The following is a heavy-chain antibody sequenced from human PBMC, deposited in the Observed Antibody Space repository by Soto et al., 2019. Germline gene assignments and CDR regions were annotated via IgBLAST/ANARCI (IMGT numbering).Heavy chain of an antibody. CDR2: AYHSGST. J-gene: IGHJ4*02. V-gene: IGHV4-4*02. CDR1: GGFTSTNNW. D-gene: IGHD3-10*01. Sequence: QLQLQESGPGLVRPSGTLSLTCAVSGGFTSTNNWWSWVRQPPGKGLEWIGDAYHSGSTEYNPSLKGRVSISVDKSKNQSSLKLTSATAADTAVYYCARSPPSSYYGGSGTFDYWGQGTLVTVSS. CDR3: ARSPPSSYYGGSGTFDY.